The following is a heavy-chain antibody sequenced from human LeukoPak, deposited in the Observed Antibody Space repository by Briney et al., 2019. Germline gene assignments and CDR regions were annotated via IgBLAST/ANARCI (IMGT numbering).Heavy chain of an antibody. CDR2: INPSGGST. D-gene: IGHD4-17*01. Sequence: GASVKVSCKASGYTFTSYYMHWVRQAPGQGLEWMGIINPSGGSTSYAQKFQGRVTMTRDTSTSTVYMELSSLRSEDTAVYYCARDWPLHPHGDFPYFDYWGQGTLVTVSS. J-gene: IGHJ4*02. V-gene: IGHV1-46*01. CDR3: ARDWPLHPHGDFPYFDY. CDR1: GYTFTSYY.